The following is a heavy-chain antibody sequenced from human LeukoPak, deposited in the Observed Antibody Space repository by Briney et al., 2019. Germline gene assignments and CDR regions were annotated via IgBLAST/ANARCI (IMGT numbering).Heavy chain of an antibody. CDR1: GYTFTSCY. J-gene: IGHJ4*02. CDR2: INPSGGST. D-gene: IGHD3-10*01. V-gene: IGHV1-46*01. CDR3: ARSLGFGEYPTFEFDY. Sequence: ASVKVSCKASGYTFTSCYMHWVRQAPGQGLEWTGIINPSGGSTSYAQKFQGRVTMTRDMSTSTVYMELSSLRSEDTAVYYCARSLGFGEYPTFEFDYWGQGTLVTVSS.